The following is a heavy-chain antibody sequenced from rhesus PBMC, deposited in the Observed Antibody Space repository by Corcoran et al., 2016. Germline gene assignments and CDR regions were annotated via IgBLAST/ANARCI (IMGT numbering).Heavy chain of an antibody. V-gene: IGHV4S7*01. CDR2: IYGCSVRT. D-gene: IGHD1-1-1*01. Sequence: QVQLQESGPGLVKPSETLSLTCAVSGGSISDSSYWHWIRQPPGKGLEWIGNIYGCSVRTAYHPSPHSRVTILKDTSKDQFSLKLSSVTAADTAVYYGARVPYSWNSDVWGPGVLVTVSS. J-gene: IGHJ5-1*01. CDR1: GGSISDSSY. CDR3: ARVPYSWNSDV.